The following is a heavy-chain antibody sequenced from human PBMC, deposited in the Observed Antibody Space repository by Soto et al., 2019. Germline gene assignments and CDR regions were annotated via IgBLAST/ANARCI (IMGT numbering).Heavy chain of an antibody. Sequence: QVQLVQSGGGVVQPGTSLRLSCAASGFIFSDYVMYWFRQTPGKGLEWMAVISYDGTNKHYANSVKGRFFISRDNSNNTLYLQMSSLRPEDSAVYYCARDNTGLYQGDGDVWGRGTLVAVSS. J-gene: IGHJ3*01. CDR1: GFIFSDYV. CDR2: ISYDGTNK. D-gene: IGHD2-8*02. CDR3: ARDNTGLYQGDGDV. V-gene: IGHV3-30*04.